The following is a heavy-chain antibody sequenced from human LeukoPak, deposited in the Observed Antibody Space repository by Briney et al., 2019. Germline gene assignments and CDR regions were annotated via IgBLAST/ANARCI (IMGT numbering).Heavy chain of an antibody. J-gene: IGHJ6*03. V-gene: IGHV3-30-3*01. CDR1: GFTFSSYA. CDR3: ARADYCSRTSCYASDFYYMDV. CDR2: ISYDGSNK. Sequence: GGSLRLSCAASGFTFSSYAMHWIRQAPGKGLEWVAVISYDGSNKFYVDSVRGRFTISRDNSKNTLYLQMNSLRAEDTAVYYCARADYCSRTSCYASDFYYMDVWGKGTTVTVSS. D-gene: IGHD2-2*01.